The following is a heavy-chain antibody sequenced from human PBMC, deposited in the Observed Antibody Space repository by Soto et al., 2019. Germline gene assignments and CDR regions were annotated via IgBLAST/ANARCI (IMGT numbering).Heavy chain of an antibody. J-gene: IGHJ3*01. CDR1: GFTFSSSE. Sequence: GGSLRLSCAVSGFTFSSSEMYWVRQAPGKGLEWISYIHPSGQPIFYADSVKGRFTISRDNANNSLFLQMNSPRAEDTAVYYCARRASRWGQGTMVTVSS. V-gene: IGHV3-48*03. D-gene: IGHD1-26*01. CDR2: IHPSGQPI. CDR3: ARRASR.